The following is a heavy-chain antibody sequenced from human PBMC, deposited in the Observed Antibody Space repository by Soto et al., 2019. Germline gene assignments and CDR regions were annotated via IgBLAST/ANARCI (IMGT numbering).Heavy chain of an antibody. D-gene: IGHD6-13*01. Sequence: QVQLVQSGAEVKKPGASVKVSCKASGYTFTSYDINWVRQATGQVLEWMGWMNPNSGNTGYAQKLQGRVTMTTNTSISTAYMDLSSMRSEATAVYYCARERSAAGTGWFDPWGQGTLVTVSS. V-gene: IGHV1-8*01. CDR3: ARERSAAGTGWFDP. J-gene: IGHJ5*02. CDR2: MNPNSGNT. CDR1: GYTFTSYD.